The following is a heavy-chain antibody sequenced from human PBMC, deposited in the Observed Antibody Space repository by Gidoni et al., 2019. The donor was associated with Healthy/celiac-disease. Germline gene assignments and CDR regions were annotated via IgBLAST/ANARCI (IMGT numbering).Heavy chain of an antibody. J-gene: IGHJ6*02. CDR1: GFTFSSYA. V-gene: IGHV3-30*04. Sequence: QVQLVESGGGVVQPGRSLRLSCAASGFTFSSYAMHWVRQAPGKGLEWWAVISDDGKNKYDADSVKGRFTIARDNSKNTRYLQMNSLRAEDTAVYYCARENQGGGAIYYYYGMDVWGQGTTVTVSS. D-gene: IGHD3-16*01. CDR2: ISDDGKNK. CDR3: ARENQGGGAIYYYYGMDV.